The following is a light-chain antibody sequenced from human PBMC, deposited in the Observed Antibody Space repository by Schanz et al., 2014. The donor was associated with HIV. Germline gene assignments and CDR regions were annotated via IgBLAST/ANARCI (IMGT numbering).Light chain of an antibody. V-gene: IGLV2-8*01. CDR2: EVT. Sequence: QSVLTQPPSASGSPGQSVTISCTGTRSDIGNYDFVSWYQQHPGQAPKLIIYEVTKRPSGVPARFSGSKSDNTASLTVSGLQADDEADYYCSSYAGSTRLGTGTKLTVL. CDR1: RSDIGNYDF. CDR3: SSYAGSTR. J-gene: IGLJ1*01.